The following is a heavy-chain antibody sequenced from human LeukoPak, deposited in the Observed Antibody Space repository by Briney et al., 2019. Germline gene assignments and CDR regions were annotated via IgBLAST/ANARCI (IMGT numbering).Heavy chain of an antibody. CDR1: GFTVSKNY. J-gene: IGHJ4*02. CDR3: ARETKYGGYSYGFLDY. CDR2: IYSGGST. V-gene: IGHV3-53*04. Sequence: GGSLRLSCAASGFTVSKNYMKWVRQAPGKGLEWVSVIYSGGSTYYADSVKGRFTISRHNSNNTLYLQMNSLRDEDTAVYYCARETKYGGYSYGFLDYWGQGTPVTVSS. D-gene: IGHD5-18*01.